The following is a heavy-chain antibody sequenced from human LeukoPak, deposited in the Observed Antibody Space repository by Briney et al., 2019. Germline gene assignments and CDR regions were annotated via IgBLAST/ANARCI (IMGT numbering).Heavy chain of an antibody. CDR3: ARVGGSYGFLSQKPRYFQH. CDR1: GFTFSSYE. J-gene: IGHJ1*01. Sequence: GSLRLSCAASGFTFSSYEMNWVRQAPGKGLEWVSYISSSGSTIYYADSVKGRFTISRDNAKNSLYLQMNSLRAEDTAVYYCARVGGSYGFLSQKPRYFQHWGQGTLVTVSS. V-gene: IGHV3-48*03. D-gene: IGHD1-26*01. CDR2: ISSSGSTI.